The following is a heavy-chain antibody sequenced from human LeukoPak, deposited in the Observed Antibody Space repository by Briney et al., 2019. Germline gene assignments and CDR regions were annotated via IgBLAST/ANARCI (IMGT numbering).Heavy chain of an antibody. D-gene: IGHD3-22*01. V-gene: IGHV4-30-2*04. CDR2: HSGST. Sequence: HSGSTHYNPSLKSRVTISVDTSKNQFSLKLSSVTAADTAVYYCARGYYYDSSGPSDFDYWGQGTLVTVSS. J-gene: IGHJ4*02. CDR3: ARGYYYDSSGPSDFDY.